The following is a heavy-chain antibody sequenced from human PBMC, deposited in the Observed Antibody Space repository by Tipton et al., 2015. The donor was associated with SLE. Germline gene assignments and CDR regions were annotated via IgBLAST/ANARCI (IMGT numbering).Heavy chain of an antibody. CDR2: INHSGST. CDR1: SGSFSGYY. CDR3: ARALQNYFDY. Sequence: TLSLTCAVYSGSFSGYYWSWIRQPPGKGLEWIGEINHSGSTNYNPSLKSRVTISVDTSKNQFSLKLNSVTAADTAVYYCARALQNYFDYWGQGTLVTVSS. J-gene: IGHJ4*02. V-gene: IGHV4-34*01.